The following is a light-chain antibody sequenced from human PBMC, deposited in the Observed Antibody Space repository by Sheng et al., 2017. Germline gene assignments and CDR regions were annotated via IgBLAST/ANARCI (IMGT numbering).Light chain of an antibody. Sequence: TQSPATLSVSPGERATLSCRASERITDNLAWYQQKPGQAPRLLIYSTVTRATGIPDRFSGSGSGTEFTLTISSLQSEDFAVYYCQQYNHLPAVGFGGGTKVE. CDR2: STV. CDR3: QQYNHLPAVG. V-gene: IGKV3-15*01. J-gene: IGKJ4*01. CDR1: ERITDN.